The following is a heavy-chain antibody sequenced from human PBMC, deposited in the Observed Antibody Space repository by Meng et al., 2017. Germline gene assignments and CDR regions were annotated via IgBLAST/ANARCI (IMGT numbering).Heavy chain of an antibody. CDR3: AHSVLFLYCSSTSCLSWFDP. CDR1: GFSLSTSGVG. V-gene: IGHV2-5*01. CDR2: IYWNDDK. Sequence: SGPTLVKPTQTLTLTCTFSGFSLSTSGVGVGWIRQPPGKALEWLALIYWNDDKRYSPSLKSRLTITKDTSKNQVVLTMTNMDPVDTATYYCAHSVLFLYCSSTSCLSWFDPWSQGTLVTVSS. D-gene: IGHD2-2*01. J-gene: IGHJ5*02.